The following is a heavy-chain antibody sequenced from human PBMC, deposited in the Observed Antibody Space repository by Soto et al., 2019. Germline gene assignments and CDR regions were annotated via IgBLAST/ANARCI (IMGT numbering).Heavy chain of an antibody. D-gene: IGHD3-3*01. J-gene: IGHJ3*02. CDR3: ARSLRDDFWSGHTSDAFDI. V-gene: IGHV3-53*01. Sequence: GGSLRLSCAASGFTVSSNYMSWVRQAPGKGLEWVSVIYSGGSTYYADSVKGRFTISRDNSKNTLYLQMNSLRAEDTAVYYCARSLRDDFWSGHTSDAFDIWGQGTMVTVSS. CDR2: IYSGGST. CDR1: GFTVSSNY.